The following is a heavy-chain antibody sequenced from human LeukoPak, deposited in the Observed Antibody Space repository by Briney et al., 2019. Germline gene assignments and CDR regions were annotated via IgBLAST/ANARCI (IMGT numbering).Heavy chain of an antibody. CDR3: ARNSIVVVPAATRPHNWFDP. D-gene: IGHD2-2*01. CDR2: MNPNSGNT. Sequence: ASVTVSCKASGYTFTSYDINWVRQATGQGLEWMGWMNPNSGNTGYAQKFQGRVTMTRNTSISTAYMELSSLRSEDTAVYYCARNSIVVVPAATRPHNWFDPWGQGTLVTVSS. J-gene: IGHJ5*02. CDR1: GYTFTSYD. V-gene: IGHV1-8*01.